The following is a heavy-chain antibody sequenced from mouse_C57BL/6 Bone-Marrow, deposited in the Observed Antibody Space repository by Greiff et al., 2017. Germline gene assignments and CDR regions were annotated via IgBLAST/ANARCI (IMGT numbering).Heavy chain of an antibody. CDR3: ARVYGSSAWFAY. V-gene: IGHV5-16*01. CDR2: INYDGSST. J-gene: IGHJ3*01. Sequence: DVHLVESEGGLVQPGSSMKLSCTASGFTFSDYYMAWVRQVPEKGLEWVANINYDGSSTYYLDSLKSRFIISRDNAKNILYLQMSSLKSEDTATYYCARVYGSSAWFAYWGQGTLVTVSA. D-gene: IGHD1-1*01. CDR1: GFTFSDYY.